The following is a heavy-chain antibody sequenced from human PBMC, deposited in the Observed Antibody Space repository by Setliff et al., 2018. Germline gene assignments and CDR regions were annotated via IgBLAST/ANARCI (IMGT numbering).Heavy chain of an antibody. D-gene: IGHD5-12*01. V-gene: IGHV1-18*01. CDR3: VRGPGPSVVVAMPFDR. CDR1: GYNFITFG. J-gene: IGHJ4*02. CDR2: ISPYNEKT. Sequence: ASVKVSCKTSGYNFITFGISWVRQAPGQGLEWMGWISPYNEKTNYAEKFQGRVTMTTDTSPTTVYMEVASLRSDDTAVYYCVRGPGPSVVVAMPFDRWGQGTLVTVSS.